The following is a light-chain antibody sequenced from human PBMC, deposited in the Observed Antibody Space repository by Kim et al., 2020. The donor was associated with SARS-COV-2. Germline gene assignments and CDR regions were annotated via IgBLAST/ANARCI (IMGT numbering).Light chain of an antibody. CDR2: DVS. V-gene: IGLV2-11*01. CDR3: CSYAGSYTEV. J-gene: IGLJ2*01. CDR1: SSDVGGYNY. Sequence: GQSVTIPCTGTSSDVGGYNYVSGYQQHPGKAPKLMIYDVSKRPSGVPDRFSGSKSGNTASLTISGLQAEDEADYYCCSYAGSYTEVFGGGTQLTVL.